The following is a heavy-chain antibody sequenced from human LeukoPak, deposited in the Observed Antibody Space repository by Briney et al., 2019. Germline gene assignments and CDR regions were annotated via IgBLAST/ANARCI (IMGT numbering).Heavy chain of an antibody. D-gene: IGHD6-19*01. CDR1: GGSISSYY. V-gene: IGHV4-4*07. CDR3: ARDESKYSSDWYWFDP. CDR2: IYTSGST. J-gene: IGHJ5*02. Sequence: SETLSLTRTVSGGSISSYYWSWIRQPAGKGLEWIGRIYTSGSTNYNPSLKSRVTISVDKSKNQFSLKLSSVTAADTAVYYCARDESKYSSDWYWFDPWGQGTLVTVSS.